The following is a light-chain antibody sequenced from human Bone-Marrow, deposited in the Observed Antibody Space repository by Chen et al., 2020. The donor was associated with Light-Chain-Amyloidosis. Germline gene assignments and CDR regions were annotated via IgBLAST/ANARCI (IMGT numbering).Light chain of an antibody. CDR2: DVN. CDR3: CSYAGSSPYV. V-gene: IGLV2-11*01. Sequence: QSALTQPRSVSGSPGPSVTISCTGTSSDVGGYESVSWYQQHPAKAPKFLIYDVNTRPSGVPDRFSGSTSGNSASLTISGLQTEDEADYFCCSYAGSSPYVFGTGTTVTVL. J-gene: IGLJ1*01. CDR1: SSDVGGYES.